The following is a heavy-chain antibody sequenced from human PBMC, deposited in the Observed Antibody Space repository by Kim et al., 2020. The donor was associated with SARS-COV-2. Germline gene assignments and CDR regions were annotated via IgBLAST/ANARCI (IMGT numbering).Heavy chain of an antibody. D-gene: IGHD6-19*01. J-gene: IGHJ5*02. Sequence: SLKSRVTMSVATSKNQFSLKLSSVTAADTAVYYCARVTSGWYGEVNWFDPWGQGTLVTVSS. V-gene: IGHV4-4*07. CDR3: ARVTSGWYGEVNWFDP.